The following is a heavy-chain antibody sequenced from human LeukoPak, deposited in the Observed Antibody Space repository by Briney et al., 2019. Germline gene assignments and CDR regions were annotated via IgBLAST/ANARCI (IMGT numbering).Heavy chain of an antibody. CDR1: GYYFTNYW. D-gene: IGHD6-6*01. Sequence: GESLKISCKASGYYFTNYWMAWVRQMPGKGLEYMGFIYPGENNIRYSPPFQGWVTISADKSINTAYLQWNSLKASDTAMYYCARHITTSSTSSHFDSWGQGTLVTASS. V-gene: IGHV5-51*01. CDR2: IYPGENNI. J-gene: IGHJ4*02. CDR3: ARHITTSSTSSHFDS.